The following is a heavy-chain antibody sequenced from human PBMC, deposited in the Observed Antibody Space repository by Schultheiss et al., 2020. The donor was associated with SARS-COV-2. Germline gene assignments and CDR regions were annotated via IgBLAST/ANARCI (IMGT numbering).Heavy chain of an antibody. V-gene: IGHV4-59*01. Sequence: SETLSLTCTVSGGSISSYYWSWIRQPPGKGLEWIGYIYYSGSTNYNPPLKSRVTISVDTSKNQFSLKLSSVTAADTAVYYCARDQNWGRNGFYYYYMDVWGKGTTVTVSS. CDR1: GGSISSYY. J-gene: IGHJ6*03. D-gene: IGHD7-27*01. CDR2: IYYSGST. CDR3: ARDQNWGRNGFYYYYMDV.